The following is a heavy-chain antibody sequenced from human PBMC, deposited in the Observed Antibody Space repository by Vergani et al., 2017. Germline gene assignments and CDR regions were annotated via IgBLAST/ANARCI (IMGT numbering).Heavy chain of an antibody. CDR2: ISGSGGST. CDR3: ARKGALGSGQVNY. Sequence: EVQLLESGGGLVQPGGSLRLSCAASGFTFSSYAMSWVRQAPGKGLEWVSAISGSGGSTYYADSVKGRFTISRDNSKTTLYLQMNSLRAEGTAVYYCARKGALGSGQVNYWGQGTLVTVSS. CDR1: GFTFSSYA. J-gene: IGHJ4*02. V-gene: IGHV3-23*01. D-gene: IGHD6-19*01.